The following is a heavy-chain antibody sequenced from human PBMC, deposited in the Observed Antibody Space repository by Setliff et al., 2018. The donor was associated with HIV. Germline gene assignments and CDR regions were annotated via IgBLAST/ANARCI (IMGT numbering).Heavy chain of an antibody. V-gene: IGHV4-39*07. J-gene: IGHJ3*01. CDR1: GGSISSSSDY. CDR2: IYYSGSV. CDR3: ARVQMAYAAFDV. Sequence: SETLSLTCSVSGGSISSSSDYWVWIRQPPGKGLEWIGSIYYSGSVYYNPSLQSRVTISVDTPSNQFSLKLSSVTAADTAVYYCARVQMAYAAFDVWGQGTMVTVSS. D-gene: IGHD4-17*01.